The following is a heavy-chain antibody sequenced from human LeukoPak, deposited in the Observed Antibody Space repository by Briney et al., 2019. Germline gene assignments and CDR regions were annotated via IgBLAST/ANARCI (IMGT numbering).Heavy chain of an antibody. J-gene: IGHJ4*02. V-gene: IGHV4-39*07. Sequence: SETLSLTCTVSGGSISSSSYYWGWIRQPPGKGLEWIGSIYYSGSTNYNPSLKSRVTISVDTSKNQFSLKLSSVTAADTAVYYRARQHGDTAMSTDYWGQGTLVTVSS. CDR1: GGSISSSSYY. D-gene: IGHD5-18*01. CDR3: ARQHGDTAMSTDY. CDR2: IYYSGST.